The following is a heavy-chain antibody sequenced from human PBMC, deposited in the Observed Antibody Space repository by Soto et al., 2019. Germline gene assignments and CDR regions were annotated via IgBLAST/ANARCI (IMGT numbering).Heavy chain of an antibody. V-gene: IGHV1-46*01. J-gene: IGHJ4*02. CDR2: INPSGGST. Sequence: QVQLVQSGAEVKKPGASVKVSCKASGYTFTSYYMHWVRQAPGQGLEWMGIINPSGGSTSYAQKFQGRVTMTRDTSTSTVCIELNCLRSEDTAVYYCACEGIQRLHLIDYWGQGTLVTVSS. D-gene: IGHD2-15*01. CDR3: ACEGIQRLHLIDY. CDR1: GYTFTSYY.